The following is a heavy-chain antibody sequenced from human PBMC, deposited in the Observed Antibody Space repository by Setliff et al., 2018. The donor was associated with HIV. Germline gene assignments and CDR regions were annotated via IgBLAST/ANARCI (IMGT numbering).Heavy chain of an antibody. V-gene: IGHV3-48*01. CDR3: AGDLANSPLDS. Sequence: GGSLRLSCAASGFTFSTYSLNWVRQAPGKGLEWVSYISFRSSTIYYADSVKGRFTISRDNAKNSLYLQMNSLRAEDTAVYFCAGDLANSPLDSWGQGTLVTVSS. CDR1: GFTFSTYS. CDR2: ISFRSSTI. J-gene: IGHJ4*02. D-gene: IGHD2-15*01.